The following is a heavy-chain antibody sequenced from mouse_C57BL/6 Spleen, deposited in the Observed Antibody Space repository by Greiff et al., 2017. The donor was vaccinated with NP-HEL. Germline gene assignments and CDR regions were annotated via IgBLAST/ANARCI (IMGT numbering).Heavy chain of an antibody. J-gene: IGHJ3*01. D-gene: IGHD2-4*01. CDR1: GYSITSGYY. Sequence: EVKLMESGPGLVKPSQSLSLTCSVTGYSITSGYYWNWIRQFPGNKLEWMGYISYDGSNNSNPSLKNRISITRDTSKNQFFLKLNSVTTEDTATYYCARRDYYEFAYWGQGTLVTVSA. V-gene: IGHV3-6*01. CDR3: ARRDYYEFAY. CDR2: ISYDGSN.